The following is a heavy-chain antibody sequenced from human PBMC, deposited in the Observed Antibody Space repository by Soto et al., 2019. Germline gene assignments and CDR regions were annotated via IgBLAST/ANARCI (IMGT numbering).Heavy chain of an antibody. Sequence: SETLSLTCTVSGGSVSSGSYYWSWIRQPPGKGLEWIGYIYYSGSTNYNPSLKSRVTISVDTSKNQFSLKLSSVTAADTAVYYCASGGLRYFDWPGGFSWGKGTLVTVSS. CDR3: ASGGLRYFDWPGGFS. V-gene: IGHV4-61*01. CDR1: GGSVSSGSYY. J-gene: IGHJ4*02. CDR2: IYYSGST. D-gene: IGHD3-9*01.